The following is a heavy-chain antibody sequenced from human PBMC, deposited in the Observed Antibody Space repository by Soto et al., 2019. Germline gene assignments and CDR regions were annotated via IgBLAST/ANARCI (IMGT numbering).Heavy chain of an antibody. D-gene: IGHD2-8*01. J-gene: IGHJ4*02. Sequence: GASVKVSCKASGGTFSSYAISWVRQAPGQGLEWMGGIIPIFGTTNYAQKFQGRVTITADKSTSTAYMELSSLRSEDTAVYYCARVSWVYAGRKPHFGYWGQGTLVTVSS. CDR2: IIPIFGTT. CDR1: GGTFSSYA. V-gene: IGHV1-69*06. CDR3: ARVSWVYAGRKPHFGY.